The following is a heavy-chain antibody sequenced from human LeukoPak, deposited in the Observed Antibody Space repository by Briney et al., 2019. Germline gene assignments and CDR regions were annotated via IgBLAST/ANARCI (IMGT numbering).Heavy chain of an antibody. D-gene: IGHD6-19*01. J-gene: IGHJ5*02. CDR1: GFTFSSYG. CDR3: ARLIGWSRFDP. V-gene: IGHV3-33*01. CDR2: IWYDGSKQ. Sequence: GGSLRLSCAASGFTFSSYGMHWVRQAPGKGLEWVALIWYDGSKQYHADSVKGRFTISRDNSKNTLHLQMNSLRAEDTAVFYCARLIGWSRFDPWGQGALVTVSS.